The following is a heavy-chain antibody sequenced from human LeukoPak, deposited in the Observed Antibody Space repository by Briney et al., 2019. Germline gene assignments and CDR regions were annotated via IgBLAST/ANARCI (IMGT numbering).Heavy chain of an antibody. D-gene: IGHD3-9*01. V-gene: IGHV4-39*01. CDR2: IYYSGST. Sequence: SETLSLTCTVSGGSISSSSYYWGWIRQPPGKGLEWIGSIYYSGSTYYNPSLKSRVTISVDTSKNQFSLKLSSVTAADTAVYYCASLYYDILTGYYMPHIDYWDQGTLATVSS. CDR3: ASLYYDILTGYYMPHIDY. J-gene: IGHJ4*02. CDR1: GGSISSSSYY.